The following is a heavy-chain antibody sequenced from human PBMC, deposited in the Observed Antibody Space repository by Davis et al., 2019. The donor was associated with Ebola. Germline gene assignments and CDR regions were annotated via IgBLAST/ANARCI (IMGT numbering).Heavy chain of an antibody. CDR1: GGTFSSYG. CDR3: ARGVFGDYYYGMDV. Sequence: SVTVSCKASGGTFSSYGISWVRQAPGQGLEWMGGIIPIFGTANYAQKFQGRVTITADESTSTAYMELSSLRSEDTAVYYCARGVFGDYYYGMDVWGQGTTVTVSS. J-gene: IGHJ6*02. V-gene: IGHV1-69*13. CDR2: IIPIFGTA. D-gene: IGHD3-16*01.